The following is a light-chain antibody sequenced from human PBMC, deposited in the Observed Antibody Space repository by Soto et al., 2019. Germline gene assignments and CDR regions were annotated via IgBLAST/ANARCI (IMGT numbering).Light chain of an antibody. J-gene: IGLJ2*01. Sequence: QSVLTQPPSVSGAPGQRVTISCTGSSSNIGAGYDVHWYQQLPGTAPKLLIYGNSNRPSGVPDRFSGSKSGTSASLAITGLQAEDEADYYCQSYYSSLSGSVFGGGTKLPLL. V-gene: IGLV1-40*01. CDR3: QSYYSSLSGSV. CDR2: GNS. CDR1: SSNIGAGYD.